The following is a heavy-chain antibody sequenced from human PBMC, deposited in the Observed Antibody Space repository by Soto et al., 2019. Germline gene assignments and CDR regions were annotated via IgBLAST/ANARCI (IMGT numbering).Heavy chain of an antibody. CDR2: IYHSRST. J-gene: IGHJ5*02. CDR1: GGSISSGDYY. CDR3: ARVVVQRPTYNWFDP. D-gene: IGHD2-21*01. V-gene: IGHV4-30-4*01. Sequence: QVQLQESGPGLVKPSQTLSLTCSVSGGSISSGDYYWSWIRQPPGKGLEWIGHIYHSRSTYYNPSRKSRLRISVDKSQNLISLNLSSVTAADTAVYYCARVVVQRPTYNWFDPWGPGTLVTVSS.